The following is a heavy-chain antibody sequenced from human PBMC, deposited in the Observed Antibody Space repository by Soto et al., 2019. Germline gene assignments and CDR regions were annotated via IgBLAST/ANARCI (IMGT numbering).Heavy chain of an antibody. CDR3: ARYAEGYCSGGSCHNPWAPFDY. V-gene: IGHV1-69*13. J-gene: IGHJ4*01. CDR2: IIPIFGTA. D-gene: IGHD2-15*01. CDR1: GCTFSSYA. Sequence: ASVKVSCKASGCTFSSYANSWARQAPGQGLEGMGGIIPIFGTAYYAQKFQGRVTITADESTSTAYMELSSLRSEDTAMYYCARYAEGYCSGGSCHNPWAPFDYWGHGTLVTISS.